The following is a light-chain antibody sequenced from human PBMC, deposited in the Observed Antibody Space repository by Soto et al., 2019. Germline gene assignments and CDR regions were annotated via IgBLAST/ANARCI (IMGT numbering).Light chain of an antibody. V-gene: IGKV1-5*03. CDR2: KAS. J-gene: IGKJ1*01. CDR1: QTISSW. CDR3: QHYNSYSGA. Sequence: DTQITQSNYTLPGPERDRVTITCRASQTISSWLAWYQQKPGKAPKLLISKASTLKSGVPSRFSGSGSGTEFTLTISSLQPDDFATYYCQHYNSYSGAFGQGTKVDI.